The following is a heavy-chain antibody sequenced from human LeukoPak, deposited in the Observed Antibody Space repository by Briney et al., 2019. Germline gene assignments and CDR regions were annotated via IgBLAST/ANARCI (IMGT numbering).Heavy chain of an antibody. CDR1: GGSISSYY. CDR3: ARVETSHFDY. V-gene: IGHV4-59*01. CDR2: IYYSGST. J-gene: IGHJ4*02. D-gene: IGHD4-11*01. Sequence: SETLSLTCTVSGGSISSYYWSWIRQPPGKGLEWIGYIYYSGSTNYNPSLKSRVTISVDTSKNQFSLKLSSVTAADTAVYYCARVETSHFDYRGQGTLVTVSS.